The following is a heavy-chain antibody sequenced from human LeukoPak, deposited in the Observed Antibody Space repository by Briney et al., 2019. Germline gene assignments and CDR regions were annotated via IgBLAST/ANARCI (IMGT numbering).Heavy chain of an antibody. D-gene: IGHD3-22*01. CDR1: GFTFSSYG. CDR2: IWYDGSNK. V-gene: IGHV3-33*01. Sequence: GGSLRLSCAASGFTFSSYGMHWVRQAPGKGLEWVVVIWYDGSNKYYADSVKGRFTISRDNSKNTLYLQMNSLRAEDTAVYYCARDVGNYYDSSGYFDYWGQGTLVTVSS. CDR3: ARDVGNYYDSSGYFDY. J-gene: IGHJ4*02.